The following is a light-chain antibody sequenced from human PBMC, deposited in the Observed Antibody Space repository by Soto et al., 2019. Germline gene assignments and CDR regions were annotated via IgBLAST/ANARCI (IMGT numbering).Light chain of an antibody. J-gene: IGKJ4*01. CDR3: QQRSNWHGLT. CDR2: DAS. CDR1: QSVSSY. V-gene: IGKV3-11*01. Sequence: EILMTQSPATLSLSPGERATLSCRASQSVSSYLAWYQQKPGQAPRLLIYDASNRANGIPARFSGSVSGTDFTLTLCSLEPEDFAVYYCQQRSNWHGLTFGGGTKVDIK.